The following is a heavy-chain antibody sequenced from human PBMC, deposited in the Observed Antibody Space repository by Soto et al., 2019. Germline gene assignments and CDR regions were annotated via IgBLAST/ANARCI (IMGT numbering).Heavy chain of an antibody. CDR2: IVVGSGNT. CDR1: GFTFTSSA. Sequence: SVKVSCKASGFTFTSSAVQWVRQARGQRLEWKGWIVVGSGNTNYAQKFQERVTITRDMSTSTAYMELRSQRSEDTAVYYCAADLVPGPRNRSGYYIPDYWGQGTLVTVSS. CDR3: AADLVPGPRNRSGYYIPDY. J-gene: IGHJ4*02. D-gene: IGHD3-22*01. V-gene: IGHV1-58*01.